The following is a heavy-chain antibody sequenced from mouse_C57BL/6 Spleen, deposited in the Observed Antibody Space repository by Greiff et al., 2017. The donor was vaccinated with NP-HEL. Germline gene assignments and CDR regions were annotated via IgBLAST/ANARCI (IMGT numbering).Heavy chain of an antibody. Sequence: QVQLQQSGAELARPGASVKLSCKASGYTFTSYGISWVKQRTGQGLEWIGEIYPRSGNTYYNEKFKGKATLTADKSSSTAYMELRSLTSEDSAVYFCARLLDGYYDYYAMDYWGQGTSVTVSS. CDR2: IYPRSGNT. CDR1: GYTFTSYG. D-gene: IGHD2-3*01. J-gene: IGHJ4*01. V-gene: IGHV1-81*01. CDR3: ARLLDGYYDYYAMDY.